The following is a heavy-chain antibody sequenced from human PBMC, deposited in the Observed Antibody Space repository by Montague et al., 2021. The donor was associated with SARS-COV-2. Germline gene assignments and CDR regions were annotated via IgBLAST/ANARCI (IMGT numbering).Heavy chain of an antibody. CDR1: GGSFESCNW. Sequence: SETLSLTCTVSGGSFESCNWWSLVRQTPGRVLWWVGEILHTESTYFKSSLNTRVAMSVDKTRNQFALKLTSLTAAATAGYYCATVIHYYDFLDLHLWGRGALVTVSS. CDR3: ATVIHYYDFLDLHL. V-gene: IGHV4-4*02. J-gene: IGHJ4*02. D-gene: IGHD3/OR15-3a*01. CDR2: ILHTEST.